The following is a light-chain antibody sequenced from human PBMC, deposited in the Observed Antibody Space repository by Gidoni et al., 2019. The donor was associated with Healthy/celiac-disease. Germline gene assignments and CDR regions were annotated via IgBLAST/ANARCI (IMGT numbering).Light chain of an antibody. CDR2: DAP. CDR1: QSVSSY. CDR3: QQRSNWPPT. V-gene: IGKV3-11*01. Sequence: EIVLTQSPATLSLSPGERATLSCRASQSVSSYLAWYQQKPGQAPRLLIYDAPNRATGIPARFSGSGSGTDFTLTISSLEPEDFAVYYCQQRSNWPPTFGQXTKVEIK. J-gene: IGKJ1*01.